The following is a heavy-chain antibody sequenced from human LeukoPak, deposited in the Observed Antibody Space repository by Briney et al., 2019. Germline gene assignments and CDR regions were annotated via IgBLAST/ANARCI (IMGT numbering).Heavy chain of an antibody. CDR1: GFTFSSYG. J-gene: IGHJ4*02. D-gene: IGHD3-10*01. CDR2: IWYDGSNK. Sequence: LTGGSLRLSCAASGFTFSSYGMHWVRQVPGKGMEWVAVIWYDGSNKYYADSVKGRFTISRDNSKNTLYLQMNSLRAEDTAVYYCARDLIRFGAGGGFDYWGQGTLVTVSS. CDR3: ARDLIRFGAGGGFDY. V-gene: IGHV3-33*01.